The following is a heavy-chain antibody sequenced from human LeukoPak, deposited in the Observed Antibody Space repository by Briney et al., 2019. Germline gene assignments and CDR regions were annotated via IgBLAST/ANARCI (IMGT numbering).Heavy chain of an antibody. V-gene: IGHV4-31*03. CDR1: GGSISSGGYY. J-gene: IGHJ4*02. Sequence: ASETLSLTCTVSGGSISSGGYYWSWIRQHPGKGLEWIGYIYYSGSTYYNPSLKSRVTISVDTSKNQFSLKLSSVTAADTAVYYCARQAYYYDSSGYYPFDYWGQGTLVTVSS. D-gene: IGHD3-22*01. CDR3: ARQAYYYDSSGYYPFDY. CDR2: IYYSGST.